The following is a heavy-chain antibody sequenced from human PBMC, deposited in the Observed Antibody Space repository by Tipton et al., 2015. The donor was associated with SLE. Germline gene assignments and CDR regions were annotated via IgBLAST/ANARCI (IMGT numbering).Heavy chain of an antibody. Sequence: TLSLTCAVYGGSVSGYYWTWIRQAPGKGLEWIGKVNHRGGTNYNPSLKSRITMSVDTSKNQFSLKLSSVTAADTAVYYCARDRVEYSSSDYWGQGTLVTVSS. CDR2: VNHRGGT. CDR3: ARDRVEYSSSDY. V-gene: IGHV4-34*01. CDR1: GGSVSGYY. D-gene: IGHD6-13*01. J-gene: IGHJ4*02.